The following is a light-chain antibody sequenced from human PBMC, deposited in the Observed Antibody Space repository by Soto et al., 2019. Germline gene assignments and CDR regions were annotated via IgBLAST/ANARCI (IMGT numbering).Light chain of an antibody. V-gene: IGLV2-14*01. CDR3: SSYRRTNSLV. J-gene: IGLJ1*01. CDR2: EVS. Sequence: QSALTQPASASGSPGQSITISCTGTSGDIGDYNYVSWYQQYPDKAPKLIIFEVSERPSGISSRFSGSKSGNTASLTISGLRTEDEADYYCSSYRRTNSLVFGTGTKVTVL. CDR1: SGDIGDYNY.